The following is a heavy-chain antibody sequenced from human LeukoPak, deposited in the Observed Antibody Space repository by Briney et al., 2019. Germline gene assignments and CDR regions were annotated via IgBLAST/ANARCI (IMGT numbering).Heavy chain of an antibody. CDR2: IYYSGST. J-gene: IGHJ4*02. CDR1: GGSISSYY. Sequence: SETLSLTCTVSGGSISSYYWSWIRQPPGKGLEWIGSIYYSGSTYYNPSLKSRVTISVDTSKNLFSLKLSSVTAADTAVYYCAKNDMEYSSSWWPFDYWGQGTLVIVSS. V-gene: IGHV4-59*04. CDR3: AKNDMEYSSSWWPFDY. D-gene: IGHD6-13*01.